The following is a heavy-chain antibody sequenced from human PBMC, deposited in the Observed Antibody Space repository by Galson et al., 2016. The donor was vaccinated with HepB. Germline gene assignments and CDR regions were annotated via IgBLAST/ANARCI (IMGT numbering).Heavy chain of an antibody. CDR1: GFSVSNNY. V-gene: IGHV3-53*01. Sequence: SLRLSCAASGFSVSNNYMTWVRQAPGKGLEWVSVMYSGGSTYYADSVKGRFSISRDNSKNTLFFQMNSLRPEDTAVYYCARGLDRVGSDTFDIWGQGTMVIVSS. J-gene: IGHJ3*02. CDR2: MYSGGST. D-gene: IGHD3-9*01. CDR3: ARGLDRVGSDTFDI.